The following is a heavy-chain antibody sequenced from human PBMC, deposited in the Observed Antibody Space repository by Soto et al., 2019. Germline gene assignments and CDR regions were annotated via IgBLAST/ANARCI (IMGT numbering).Heavy chain of an antibody. CDR2: INHSGST. CDR1: GGSFSGYY. CDR3: ARGWGTIFDS. D-gene: IGHD7-27*01. V-gene: IGHV4-34*01. J-gene: IGHJ4*02. Sequence: QVQLQQWGAGLLKPSETLSLTCAVYGGSFSGYYWNWIRQPPGKGLEWIGEINHSGSTNYNPSLKSRVTISVDTSKNQFSLKLSSVTAADTAVYYCARGWGTIFDSWGQGTLVTVSS.